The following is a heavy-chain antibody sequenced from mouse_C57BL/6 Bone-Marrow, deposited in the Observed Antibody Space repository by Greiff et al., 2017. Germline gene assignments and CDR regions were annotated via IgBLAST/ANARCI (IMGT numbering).Heavy chain of an antibody. CDR2: IHPSDSDT. D-gene: IGHD4-1*01. CDR3: AIETNWDSMDY. J-gene: IGHJ4*01. V-gene: IGHV1-74*01. Sequence: QVQLQQPGAELVKPGASVKVSCKASGYTFTSYWMHWVKQRPGQGLEWIGRIHPSDSDTNYNQKFKGKATLTVDKSSSTAYMQLSSLTSVDSAVYYCAIETNWDSMDYWGQGTSVTVSS. CDR1: GYTFTSYW.